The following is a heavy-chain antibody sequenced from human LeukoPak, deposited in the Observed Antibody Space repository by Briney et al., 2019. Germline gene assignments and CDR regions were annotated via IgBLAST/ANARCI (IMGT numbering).Heavy chain of an antibody. Sequence: GSLRLSCAASGFTFSSYEMNWVRQPPGKGLEWIGEINHSGSTNYNPSLKSRVTISVDTSKNQFSLKLTSVTAADTAVYYCARLYLPATRFDYWGQGTLVTVSS. CDR3: ARLYLPATRFDY. J-gene: IGHJ4*02. CDR2: INHSGST. V-gene: IGHV4-34*01. D-gene: IGHD5-24*01. CDR1: GFTFSSYE.